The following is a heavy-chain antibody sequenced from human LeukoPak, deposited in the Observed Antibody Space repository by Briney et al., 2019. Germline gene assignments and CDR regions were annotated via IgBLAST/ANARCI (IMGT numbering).Heavy chain of an antibody. D-gene: IGHD4-11*01. CDR2: IYTSGST. V-gene: IGHV4-4*07. CDR3: ARATYSNQLLNFDY. CDR1: GGSLSSYY. Sequence: PSETLSLTCTVSGGSLSSYYWSWIRQPAGKGLEWIGRIYTSGSTNYNPSPKSRVTMSVDTSKNQFSLKLSSVTAADTAVYYCARATYSNQLLNFDYWGQGTLVTVSS. J-gene: IGHJ4*02.